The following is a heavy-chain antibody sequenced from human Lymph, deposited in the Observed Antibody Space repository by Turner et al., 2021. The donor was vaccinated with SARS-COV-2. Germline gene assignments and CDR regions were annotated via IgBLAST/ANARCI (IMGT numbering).Heavy chain of an antibody. CDR3: AKDLAGTYYSSFDY. CDR1: GFTFDDYA. V-gene: IGHV3-9*01. Sequence: EVQLVESGGGLVQPGRSLRLSCAASGFTFDDYAMLWVRQAPGKGLEWVSGINWSGGSIAYADAVKGRVTISRDNPKNSLYLQMNSLRAEDTAFYYCAKDLAGTYYSSFDYWGQGTLVTVSS. D-gene: IGHD1-26*01. J-gene: IGHJ4*02. CDR2: INWSGGSI.